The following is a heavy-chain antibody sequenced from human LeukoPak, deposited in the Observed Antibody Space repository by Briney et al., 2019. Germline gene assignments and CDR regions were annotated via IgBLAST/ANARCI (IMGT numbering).Heavy chain of an antibody. CDR1: GFTFSDYN. J-gene: IGHJ4*02. D-gene: IGHD3-10*01. V-gene: IGHV3-30-3*01. CDR2: MSPDGNKK. Sequence: GRSLRLSCAASGFTFSDYNMHWVRPAPGKGRDWVALMSPDGNKKYYADSVKGRFTISRDNSKNTVDLQLNSLRAEDTAVYYCARDLIGRYTFDYCGQGTLVTVSS. CDR3: ARDLIGRYTFDY.